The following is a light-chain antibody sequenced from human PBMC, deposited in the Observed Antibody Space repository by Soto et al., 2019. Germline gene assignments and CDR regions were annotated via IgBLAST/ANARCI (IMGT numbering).Light chain of an antibody. J-gene: IGKJ2*01. CDR2: GAS. CDR1: QSISSTY. Sequence: EIVLTQSPDTLSLSPGERATLSCRASQSISSTYLVWYQQKPGQPPRLLIYGASSRATGIPDRFSGTGSGTDFTLTISRLEPEDFAVYFCQQYDTSPPMYTFGQGIKLEIK. CDR3: QQYDTSPPMYT. V-gene: IGKV3-20*01.